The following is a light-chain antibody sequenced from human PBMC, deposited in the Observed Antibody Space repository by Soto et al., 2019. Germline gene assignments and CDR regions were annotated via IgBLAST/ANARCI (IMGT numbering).Light chain of an antibody. V-gene: IGLV1-40*01. J-gene: IGLJ2*01. Sequence: QSVLTQPPSVSGAPGQRVTISCTGTSSNIVAGYDVHWYQKLPGTAPKLLIYTNTNRPSGVPDRFSGSKSGTSASLAITGLQAEDEADYFCQSYDSSLSGSIFGGGTKLTVL. CDR3: QSYDSSLSGSI. CDR1: SSNIVAGYD. CDR2: TNT.